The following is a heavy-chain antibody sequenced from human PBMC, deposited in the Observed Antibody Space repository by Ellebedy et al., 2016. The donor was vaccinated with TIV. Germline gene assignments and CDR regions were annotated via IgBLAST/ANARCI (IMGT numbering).Heavy chain of an antibody. J-gene: IGHJ3*01. V-gene: IGHV1-3*01. Sequence: ASVKVSCKASGYAFTHYAIHWVRQAPGQRLEWMGWINAGNGNTKYAQKFQGRATITWDTSASTAYMELSGLRSEDTAVFYCARDPAVDGLYPIDDAFDVWGQGTMVTVSS. CDR2: INAGNGNT. CDR1: GYAFTHYA. CDR3: ARDPAVDGLYPIDDAFDV. D-gene: IGHD6-19*01.